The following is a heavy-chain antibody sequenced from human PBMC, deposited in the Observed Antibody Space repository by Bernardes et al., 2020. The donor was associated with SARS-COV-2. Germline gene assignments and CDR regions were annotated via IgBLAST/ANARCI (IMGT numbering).Heavy chain of an antibody. D-gene: IGHD3-9*01. CDR1: GFVFGSFA. Sequence: GGSLRLSCVGSGFVFGSFAMTWVRQAPGKGLEWVSGLRGTGDFPTYADSVNGRFTISRDNSKNTLYLEMNRLRAEDMAIYYCAKGKFDFNYGGGCDYWGQGTLVTVSS. CDR3: AKGKFDFNYGGGCDY. CDR2: LRGTGDFP. J-gene: IGHJ4*02. V-gene: IGHV3-23*01.